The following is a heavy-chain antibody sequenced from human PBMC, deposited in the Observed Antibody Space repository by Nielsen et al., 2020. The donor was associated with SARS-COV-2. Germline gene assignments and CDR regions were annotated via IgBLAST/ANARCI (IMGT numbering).Heavy chain of an antibody. CDR1: GFTVSSNY. J-gene: IGHJ6*02. CDR2: IYSCGST. Sequence: GGSLRLSCAASGFTVSSNYMSWVRQAPGKGLEWVSVIYSCGSTYYADSVKGRFTISRDNSKNTLYLQMNSLRAEDTAVYYCARVSGSSPQFDYYYYGMDVWGQGTTVTVSS. CDR3: ARVSGSSPQFDYYYYGMDV. V-gene: IGHV3-66*03. D-gene: IGHD3-10*01.